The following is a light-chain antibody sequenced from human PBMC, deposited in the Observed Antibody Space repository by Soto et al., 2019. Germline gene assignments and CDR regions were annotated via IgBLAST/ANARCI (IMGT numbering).Light chain of an antibody. Sequence: DIQMTQSPSTLSASVGDRVTITCRASQSISIWLAWYQQNPGKAPNLLIYKASSLESGVPSRFSGSGSGTEFTLTISSLQPDDFATYYCHQYNSYPFTFGPGTKVDIK. CDR3: HQYNSYPFT. V-gene: IGKV1-5*03. CDR1: QSISIW. CDR2: KAS. J-gene: IGKJ3*01.